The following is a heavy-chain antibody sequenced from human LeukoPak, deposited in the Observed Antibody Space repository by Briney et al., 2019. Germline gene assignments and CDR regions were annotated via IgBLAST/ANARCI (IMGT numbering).Heavy chain of an antibody. V-gene: IGHV3-53*05. J-gene: IGHJ4*02. Sequence: GGSLRLSCAASGFSVSNNYMSWVRQAPGKGLGWVSVIYSGGHTYYADSVKGRFTISRDNSKNTLYLQMNSLRTEDTAVYYCARDLGASSGYFDYWDQGTLVTVSS. CDR3: ARDLGASSGYFDY. CDR1: GFSVSNNY. CDR2: IYSGGHT. D-gene: IGHD3-22*01.